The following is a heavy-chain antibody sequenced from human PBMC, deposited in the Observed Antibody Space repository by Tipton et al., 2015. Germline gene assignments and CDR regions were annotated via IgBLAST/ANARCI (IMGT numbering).Heavy chain of an antibody. CDR1: GYIFTSYG. V-gene: IGHV1-18*01. CDR2: ISTYQGTT. D-gene: IGHD4-23*01. Sequence: QVQLVQSGAEMKRPGASVKNSCKASGYIFTSYGITWVRQAPGQGLEWMGWISTYQGTTNYGQNLQARVTMTTDTSTSTVYMELRSLRSDDTAVYYCARDPGSYDYGGNGPPYRMDVWGQATPVPVSS. J-gene: IGHJ6*02. CDR3: ARDPGSYDYGGNGPPYRMDV.